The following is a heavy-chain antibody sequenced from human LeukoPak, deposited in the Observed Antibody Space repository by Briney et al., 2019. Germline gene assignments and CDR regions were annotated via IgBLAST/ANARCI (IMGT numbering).Heavy chain of an antibody. CDR3: ARDRIKSGSYYFDY. CDR2: ISGRSSTI. V-gene: IGHV3-48*01. J-gene: IGHJ4*02. D-gene: IGHD1-26*01. Sequence: GGSLGLSCAASGFTFSSYAMNWVRQAPGKGLEWVSYISGRSSTIYYADSVKGRFTISRDNAKNLMYLQMNSLRAEDTAVYYCARDRIKSGSYYFDYWGQGTLVTVSS. CDR1: GFTFSSYA.